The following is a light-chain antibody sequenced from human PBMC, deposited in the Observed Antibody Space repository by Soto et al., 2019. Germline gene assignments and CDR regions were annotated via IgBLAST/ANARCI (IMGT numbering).Light chain of an antibody. J-gene: IGKJ4*01. CDR2: DAS. V-gene: IGKV3-11*01. CDR3: QHRSAWPIS. CDR1: QSVSRH. Sequence: EIVLTQSPATLSLSPGERATLSCRASQSVSRHLVGYQQKPGQAPRLLIYDASNRATGIPARFSGSGFATDFTLTISSLEPEDIAVYYCQHRSAWPISFGGGTKVEIK.